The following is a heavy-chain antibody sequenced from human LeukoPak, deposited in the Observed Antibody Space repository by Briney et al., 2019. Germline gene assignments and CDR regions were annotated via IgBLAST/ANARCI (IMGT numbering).Heavy chain of an antibody. Sequence: GGSLRLSCAASGFTFSSYAMSWVRQAPGKGLEWVSVISDSGGSAYYADSVKGRFTISRDNSKNTLYLQMDSLRAEDTAVYFCARDDSNIVATTKAFDYWGQGTLVTVSS. V-gene: IGHV3-23*01. CDR3: ARDDSNIVATTKAFDY. CDR2: ISDSGGSA. CDR1: GFTFSSYA. D-gene: IGHD5-12*01. J-gene: IGHJ4*02.